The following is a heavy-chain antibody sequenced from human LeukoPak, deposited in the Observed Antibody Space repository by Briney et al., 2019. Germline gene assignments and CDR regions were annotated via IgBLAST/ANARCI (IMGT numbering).Heavy chain of an antibody. CDR2: MNPNSGNT. CDR3: ARGGYSSGWYVPWGNYYYYYMDV. J-gene: IGHJ6*03. CDR1: GYTFTSYD. Sequence: ASVKVSCKASGYTFTSYDINWVRQATGQGLEWMGWMNPNSGNTGYAQKFQGRVTMTRNASISTAYMELRSLRSEDTAVYYCARGGYSSGWYVPWGNYYYYYMDVWGKGTTVTISS. V-gene: IGHV1-8*01. D-gene: IGHD6-19*01.